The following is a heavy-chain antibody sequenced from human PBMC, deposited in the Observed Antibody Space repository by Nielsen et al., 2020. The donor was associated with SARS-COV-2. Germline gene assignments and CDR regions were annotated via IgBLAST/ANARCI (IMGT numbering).Heavy chain of an antibody. CDR3: VRHRRSGSYRDAFEI. CDR2: IYESGST. D-gene: IGHD1-26*01. V-gene: IGHV4-30-2*03. Sequence: SETLSLTCAVSGGSVNSENYSWGWIRQPPGKGLEWIGYIYESGSTYYSPSLKSRITLSVDTFKNQFSLKVNSVTGADTAVYYCVRHRRSGSYRDAFEIWGPGTMVAVAS. CDR1: GGSVNSENYS. J-gene: IGHJ3*02.